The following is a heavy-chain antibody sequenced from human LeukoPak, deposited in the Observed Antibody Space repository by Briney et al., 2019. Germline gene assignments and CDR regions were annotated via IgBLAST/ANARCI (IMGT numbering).Heavy chain of an antibody. Sequence: GGSLRLSCAASGFTVSSKYMSWVRQAPGKGLEWVSAIYSTESIYYADSVKGRFTISRDSSKNTLYLQMSSLRAEDTAVYYCAFTTYYYYYHGMDVWGQGTSVIVSS. CDR2: IYSTESI. CDR3: AFTTYYYYYHGMDV. V-gene: IGHV3-53*01. CDR1: GFTVSSKY. J-gene: IGHJ6*02. D-gene: IGHD3-3*01.